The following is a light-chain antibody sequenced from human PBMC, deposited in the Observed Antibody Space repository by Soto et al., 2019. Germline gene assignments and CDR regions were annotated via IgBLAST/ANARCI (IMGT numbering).Light chain of an antibody. CDR1: KLGDKY. CDR3: QAGDSSTP. Sequence: SYELTQPPSVSVSPGQTASITCSGDKLGDKYACWYQQKPGQSPVLVIYQDSKRPPGIPERFSGSNSGNTATLTISGTQAMDEADYYCQAGDSSTPFGGGTKLTVL. J-gene: IGLJ2*01. V-gene: IGLV3-1*01. CDR2: QDS.